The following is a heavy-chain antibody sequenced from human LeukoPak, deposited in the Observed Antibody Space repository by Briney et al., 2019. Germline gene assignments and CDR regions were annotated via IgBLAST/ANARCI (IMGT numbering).Heavy chain of an antibody. CDR3: ARDDEYAGSGNPLDF. D-gene: IGHD3-10*01. Sequence: GGSLRLSCAASGFTFSNYAMNWVRQAPGRGLEWVSSISSAGSFKYYADSGRGRFTISRDNAKNSLHLQMNSLSVEDTAVYYCARDDEYAGSGNPLDFWGQGTLVTVSP. J-gene: IGHJ4*02. V-gene: IGHV3-21*06. CDR1: GFTFSNYA. CDR2: ISSAGSFK.